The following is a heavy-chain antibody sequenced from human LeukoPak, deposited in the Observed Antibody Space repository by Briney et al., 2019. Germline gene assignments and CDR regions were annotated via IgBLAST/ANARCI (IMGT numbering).Heavy chain of an antibody. CDR1: GYTFTGYY. V-gene: IGHV1-2*02. Sequence: GASVKVSCKASGYTFTGYYMHWVRQAPGQGLEWMGWIIPTSGGTNYAQKFQGRVTMTRDTSISTAYMELSRLRSDDTAVYYCARFPLGYCSSTSCYVYGMDVWGQGTTVTGSS. CDR2: IIPTSGGT. D-gene: IGHD2-2*01. CDR3: ARFPLGYCSSTSCYVYGMDV. J-gene: IGHJ6*02.